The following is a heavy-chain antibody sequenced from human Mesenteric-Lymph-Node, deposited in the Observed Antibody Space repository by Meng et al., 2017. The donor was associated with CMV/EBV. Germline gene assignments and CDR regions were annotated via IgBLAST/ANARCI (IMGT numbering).Heavy chain of an antibody. V-gene: IGHV3-30-3*01. CDR2: ISYDGSNK. Sequence: GESLKISCAASGFTFSSYWMTWVRQAPGKGLEWVAVISYDGSNKYYADSVKGRFTISRDNSKNTLYLQMNSLRAEDTAVYYCARGRYCSSTSCPPGDYWGQGTLVTVSS. D-gene: IGHD2-2*01. J-gene: IGHJ4*02. CDR3: ARGRYCSSTSCPPGDY. CDR1: GFTFSSYW.